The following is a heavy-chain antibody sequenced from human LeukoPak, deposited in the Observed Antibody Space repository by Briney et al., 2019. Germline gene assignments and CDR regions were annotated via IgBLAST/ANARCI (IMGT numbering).Heavy chain of an antibody. Sequence: GESLKISCKGSGYSFTSYWIGWVRQMPGKGLEWMGIIYPGDSDTRYSPSFQGQVTISADKSNSTAYLQWSSLKASDTAMYYCARRITMVRGAYAFDIWGQGTMVTVSS. CDR1: GYSFTSYW. D-gene: IGHD3-10*01. CDR2: IYPGDSDT. CDR3: ARRITMVRGAYAFDI. J-gene: IGHJ3*02. V-gene: IGHV5-51*01.